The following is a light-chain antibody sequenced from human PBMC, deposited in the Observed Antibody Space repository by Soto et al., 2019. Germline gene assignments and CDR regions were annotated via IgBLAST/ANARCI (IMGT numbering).Light chain of an antibody. CDR1: SSDVGGYNY. V-gene: IGLV2-14*01. CDR2: EVS. J-gene: IGLJ1*01. Sequence: QSALTQPASVSGSPGQSITLSCTGTSSDVGGYNYVSWYQQHPGQAPKLIIYEVSNQRTGVSNRFSGSKSGTTASLTISGLHAESEADYYCYSYTSKATGVFGTGTKLTVL. CDR3: YSYTSKATGV.